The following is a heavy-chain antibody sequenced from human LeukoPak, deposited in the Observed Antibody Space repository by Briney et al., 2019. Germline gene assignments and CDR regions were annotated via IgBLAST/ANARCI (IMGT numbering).Heavy chain of an antibody. J-gene: IGHJ5*02. V-gene: IGHV4-4*07. CDR2: IYTSGST. CDR1: GGSISSYY. Sequence: SETLSLTCTVSGGSISSYYWSWIRQPAGKGLEWIGRIYTSGSTNYNPSLKSRVTMSVDTTKNQFSLRLSSVNAADTAVYFCAREGTSGGLNWLDPWGQGTLVTVSS. CDR3: AREGTSGGLNWLDP. D-gene: IGHD3-10*01.